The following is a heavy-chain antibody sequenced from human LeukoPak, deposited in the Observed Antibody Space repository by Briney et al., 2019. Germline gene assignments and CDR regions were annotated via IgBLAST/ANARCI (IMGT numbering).Heavy chain of an antibody. J-gene: IGHJ4*02. CDR3: ARARSGLDY. D-gene: IGHD2-15*01. V-gene: IGHV4-39*01. CDR2: IFYSGNI. Sequence: PSETLSLTCTVSGGSIYGGIYYWGWIRQPPGKGLEWIGSIFYSGNIYYNPSLKSRVTISEDTSKNQFSLKLSSVTAADTAVYYCARARSGLDYWGQGTLVTVSS. CDR1: GGSIYGGIYY.